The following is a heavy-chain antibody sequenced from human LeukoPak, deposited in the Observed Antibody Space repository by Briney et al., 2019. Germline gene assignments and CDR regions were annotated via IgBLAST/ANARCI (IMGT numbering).Heavy chain of an antibody. CDR2: MNPNSGNT. CDR1: GYTFTSYD. CDR3: ARAGVRDGSGSYYINWFDP. J-gene: IGHJ5*02. V-gene: IGHV1-8*01. D-gene: IGHD3-10*01. Sequence: ASVKVSCKASGYTFTSYDINWVRQATGQGLEWMGWMNPNSGNTGYAQKFQGRVTMTRDTSISTAYMELSRLRSDDTAVYYCARAGVRDGSGSYYINWFDPWGQGTLVTVSS.